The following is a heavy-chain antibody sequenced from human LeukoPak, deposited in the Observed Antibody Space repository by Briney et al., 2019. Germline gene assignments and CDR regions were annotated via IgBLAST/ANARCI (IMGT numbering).Heavy chain of an antibody. J-gene: IGHJ4*02. CDR2: ISGSGGST. Sequence: GGSLRLSCAASGFTFSSYAMSWVRQAPGKGLEWVSAISGSGGSTYYADSVKGRFTISRDNSKNTLYLQMNSLRAEDTAVYYCAKGVYYYDSSGLEYWGRGTLVTVSS. CDR3: AKGVYYYDSSGLEY. CDR1: GFTFSSYA. D-gene: IGHD3-22*01. V-gene: IGHV3-23*01.